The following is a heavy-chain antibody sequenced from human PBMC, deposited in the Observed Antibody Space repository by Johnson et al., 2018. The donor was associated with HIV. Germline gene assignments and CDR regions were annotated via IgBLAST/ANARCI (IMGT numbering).Heavy chain of an antibody. J-gene: IGHJ3*02. CDR3: TTVTVTYRTFDI. CDR2: ISFDGSNK. D-gene: IGHD4-17*01. CDR1: GFSFDDDA. Sequence: QVQLVESGGVVVQPGGSLRFSCAASGFSFDDDAMHWVRQAPGKGLEWVAVISFDGSNKYYADSVKGRFTISRDDSKNMLYLQMNSLKTEDTAVYYCTTVTVTYRTFDIWGQGTMVTISS. V-gene: IGHV3-30-3*01.